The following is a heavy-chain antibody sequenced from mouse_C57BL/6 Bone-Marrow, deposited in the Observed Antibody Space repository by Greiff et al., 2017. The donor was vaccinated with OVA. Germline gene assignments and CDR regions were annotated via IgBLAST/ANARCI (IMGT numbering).Heavy chain of an antibody. D-gene: IGHD2-4*01. V-gene: IGHV1-55*01. CDR2: VYPGSGST. Sequence: QVQLKQPGAELVKPGASVKMSCKASGYTFTSYLITWVRQRPGQGLEWIGDVYPGSGSTNYNEKFKSKATLTVDTSSSTAYMQLSSLTSEDSAVYYCARRGYYEYFDVWGTGTTVTVSS. CDR1: GYTFTSYL. CDR3: ARRGYYEYFDV. J-gene: IGHJ1*03.